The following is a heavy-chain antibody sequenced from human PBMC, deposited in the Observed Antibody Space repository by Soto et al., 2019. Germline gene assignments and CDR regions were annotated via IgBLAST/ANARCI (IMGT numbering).Heavy chain of an antibody. D-gene: IGHD3-3*01. CDR3: ARDRGGDDFFNRTPIPS. V-gene: IGHV1-69*08. Sequence: QVQLVQSGAEVKKPGSSVKVSCKASGGTFSSYTISWVRQAPGQGLEWMGRIIPILGIANYAQKFQGRVTITADKSTSTAYMELSSLRSEDTAVYYCARDRGGDDFFNRTPIPSWGQGTLVTVSS. CDR1: GGTFSSYT. J-gene: IGHJ4*02. CDR2: IIPILGIA.